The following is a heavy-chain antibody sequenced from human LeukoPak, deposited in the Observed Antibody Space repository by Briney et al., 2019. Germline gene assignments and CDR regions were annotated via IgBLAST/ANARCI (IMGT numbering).Heavy chain of an antibody. D-gene: IGHD2-15*01. CDR3: ARGGAYCGGGSCYWVY. Sequence: GGSLRLSCAASGFTFSSYWMSWVRQAPGKGLEWVANIKQDGSEKYHVDSVKGRFTISRDNAKHSLYLQMNSLRAEDTAVYYCARGGAYCGGGSCYWVYWGQGTLVTVSS. CDR1: GFTFSSYW. V-gene: IGHV3-7*03. J-gene: IGHJ4*02. CDR2: IKQDGSEK.